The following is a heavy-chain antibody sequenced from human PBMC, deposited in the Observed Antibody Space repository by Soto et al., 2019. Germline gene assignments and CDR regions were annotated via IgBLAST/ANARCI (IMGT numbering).Heavy chain of an antibody. V-gene: IGHV1-69*13. Sequence: SVKVSCKAPGGTFSSYAISWVRQAPGQGLEWMGGIIPIFGTANYAQKFQGRVTITADESTSTAYMELSSLRSEDTAVYYCARASFPYYYDSSGYPWFDPWGQGTLVTVSS. J-gene: IGHJ5*02. D-gene: IGHD3-22*01. CDR3: ARASFPYYYDSSGYPWFDP. CDR1: GGTFSSYA. CDR2: IIPIFGTA.